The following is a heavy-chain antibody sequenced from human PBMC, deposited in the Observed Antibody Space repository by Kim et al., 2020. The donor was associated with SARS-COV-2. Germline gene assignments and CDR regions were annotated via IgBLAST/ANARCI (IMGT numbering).Heavy chain of an antibody. CDR3: TTGLRARGWGAFDI. V-gene: IGHV3-15*01. Sequence: GGSLRLSCAASGFTFSNAWMSWVRQAPGKGLEWVGRIKSKTDGGTTDYAAPVKGRFTISRDDSKNTLYLQMNSLKTEDTAVYYCTTGLRARGWGAFDIWGQGTMVTVSS. J-gene: IGHJ3*02. CDR2: IKSKTDGGTT. D-gene: IGHD6-19*01. CDR1: GFTFSNAW.